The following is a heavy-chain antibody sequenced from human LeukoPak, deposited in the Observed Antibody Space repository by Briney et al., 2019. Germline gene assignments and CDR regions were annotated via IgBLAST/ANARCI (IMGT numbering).Heavy chain of an antibody. V-gene: IGHV3-15*01. CDR2: IKSKTDGGTT. CDR3: TTDRFPLYDF. CDR1: GFTFSNAW. D-gene: IGHD3-3*01. J-gene: IGHJ4*02. Sequence: GGSLRLSCAASGFTFSNAWMSWVRQAPGKGLEWVGRIKSKTDGGTTDYAAPVKGRFSISRYDSKNTLYVQMNSLKTEDIAVYYCTTDRFPLYDFWSQGTLVSVSS.